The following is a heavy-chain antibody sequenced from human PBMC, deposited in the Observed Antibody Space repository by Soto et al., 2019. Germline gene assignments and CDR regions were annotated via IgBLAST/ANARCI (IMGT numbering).Heavy chain of an antibody. Sequence: QVQLQESGPGLVKPSQTLFLTCTVSGGSISSGDYYWSWIRQPPGKGLEWIGYIYYSGSTYYNPSLKSRVTISVDTSKNQFSLKLSSVTAADTAVYYCARDLGNMRFGGPYYYYYGMDVWGQGTTVTVSS. CDR1: GGSISSGDYY. J-gene: IGHJ6*02. CDR3: ARDLGNMRFGGPYYYYYGMDV. D-gene: IGHD3-10*01. V-gene: IGHV4-30-4*01. CDR2: IYYSGST.